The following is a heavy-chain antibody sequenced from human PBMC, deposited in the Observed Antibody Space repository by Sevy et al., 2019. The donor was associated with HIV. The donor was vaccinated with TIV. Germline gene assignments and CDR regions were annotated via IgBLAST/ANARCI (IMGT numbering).Heavy chain of an antibody. CDR2: INPNSGVT. Sequence: ASVKVSCKTTGYIFSDYNMHWVRQAPGQGLEWMALINPNSGVTIYAHNFRGRVSVTRDTSMSTAYMELSGLTSDDTDVYYCVREDINAPRTLLSFDLWGQGTLVTVSS. D-gene: IGHD3-3*01. CDR3: VREDINAPRTLLSFDL. CDR1: GYIFSDYN. J-gene: IGHJ3*01. V-gene: IGHV1-2*05.